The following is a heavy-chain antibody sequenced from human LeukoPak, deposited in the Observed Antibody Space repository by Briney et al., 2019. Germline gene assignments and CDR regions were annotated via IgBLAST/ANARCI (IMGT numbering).Heavy chain of an antibody. CDR2: FFPGDSDT. Sequence: PGESLKISCKGSGYTFTNYWIGWVRQMPGKGLEWMGIFFPGDSDTRYSPSFQGQVTISVDKSISTAYLQWSSLKASDTAIYYCARHHCTSTSCYPYYYYAMEVWGPGTKVTVSS. V-gene: IGHV5-51*01. CDR3: ARHHCTSTSCYPYYYYAMEV. J-gene: IGHJ6*02. D-gene: IGHD2-2*01. CDR1: GYTFTNYW.